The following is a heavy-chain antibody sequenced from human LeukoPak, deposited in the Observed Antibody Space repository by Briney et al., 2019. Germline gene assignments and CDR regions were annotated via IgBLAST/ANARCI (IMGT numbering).Heavy chain of an antibody. D-gene: IGHD2-2*01. J-gene: IGHJ4*02. CDR2: IYYSGST. Sequence: KSSETLSLTCTVSSGSISSSSYYWGWIRQPPGKGLEWIGSIYYSGSTYYNPSLKSRVAISVDTSKNQFSLKLSSVTAADTAVYYCARGTEGYCSSTSCLPFDYWGQGTLVTVSS. CDR3: ARGTEGYCSSTSCLPFDY. V-gene: IGHV4-39*01. CDR1: SGSISSSSYY.